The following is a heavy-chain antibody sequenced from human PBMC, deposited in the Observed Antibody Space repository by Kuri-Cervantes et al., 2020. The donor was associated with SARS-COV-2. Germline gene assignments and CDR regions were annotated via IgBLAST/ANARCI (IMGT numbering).Heavy chain of an antibody. CDR1: GFTFSSYG. V-gene: IGHV3-33*01. D-gene: IGHD3-22*01. CDR2: IWYDGSNK. Sequence: GGSLRLSCAASGFTFSSYGMHWVRQAPGKGLEWVAVIWYDGSNKYYADSVKGRFTISRDNSKNTLYLQMNSLRAEDTAVYYCARDFDSSDYDDYWGQGTQVTVSS. CDR3: ARDFDSSDYDDY. J-gene: IGHJ4*02.